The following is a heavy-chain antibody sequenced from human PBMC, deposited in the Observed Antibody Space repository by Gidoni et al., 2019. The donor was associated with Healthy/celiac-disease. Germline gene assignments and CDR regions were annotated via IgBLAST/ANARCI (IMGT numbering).Heavy chain of an antibody. J-gene: IGHJ6*02. CDR3: AKPGSGWRRYYYGMDV. CDR1: GFPFRSYA. CDR2: ISGSGGST. D-gene: IGHD6-19*01. V-gene: IGHV3-23*01. Sequence: EVQLLESGGGLVHPVGSLRLSCAASGFPFRSYAMSWARQAPGKGLEWVSAISGSGGSTYYADSVKGRFTISRDNSKNTLYLQMNSLRAEDTAVYYCAKPGSGWRRYYYGMDVWGQGTTVTVSS.